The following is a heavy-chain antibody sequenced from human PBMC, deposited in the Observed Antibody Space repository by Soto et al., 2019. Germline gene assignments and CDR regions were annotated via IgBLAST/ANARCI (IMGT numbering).Heavy chain of an antibody. Sequence: ASVKVSCKASGYTFTGYHMHWVRQAPGQGLEWMGWINPNSGAIMYAQRFLGRVTMTRDTSISTAYMELRRLTSGDTAMYYCVRDVAPDGDHRFDMWAQGTMVTVSS. V-gene: IGHV1-2*02. CDR2: INPNSGAI. J-gene: IGHJ3*02. CDR3: VRDVAPDGDHRFDM. D-gene: IGHD6-13*01. CDR1: GYTFTGYH.